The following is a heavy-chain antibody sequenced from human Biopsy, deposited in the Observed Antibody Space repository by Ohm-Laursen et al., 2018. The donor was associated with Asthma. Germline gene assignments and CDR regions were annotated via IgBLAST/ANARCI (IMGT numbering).Heavy chain of an antibody. V-gene: IGHV3-30*18. J-gene: IGHJ4*02. CDR1: GFTFSSYG. D-gene: IGHD5-12*01. CDR3: AKRRGYSGHDNDY. Sequence: SLRLSCTASGFTFSSYGMDWVRQAPGKGLEWVALMSYDGSIKDYADSVKGRFTISRDNSKNTLYLQVNSLRTEDTAVYYCAKRRGYSGHDNDYWGPGTTVTVSS. CDR2: MSYDGSIK.